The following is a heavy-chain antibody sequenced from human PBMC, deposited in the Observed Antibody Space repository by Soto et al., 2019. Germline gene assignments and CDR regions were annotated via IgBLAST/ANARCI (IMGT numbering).Heavy chain of an antibody. CDR2: INSDGGST. D-gene: IGHD4-17*01. CDR3: ARAPGTVTTLALDY. CDR1: GFTFSSYW. J-gene: IGHJ4*02. Sequence: GGSLRLSCAASGFTFSSYWMHWVRQAPGKGLVWVSRINSDGGSTSYADSVKGRFTISRDNAKNTLYLQMNSLRAEDTAVYYCARAPGTVTTLALDYWGQGTLVTVSS. V-gene: IGHV3-74*01.